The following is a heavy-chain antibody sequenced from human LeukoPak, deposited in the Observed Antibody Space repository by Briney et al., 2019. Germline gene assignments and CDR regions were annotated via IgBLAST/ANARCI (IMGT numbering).Heavy chain of an antibody. CDR3: AKDRNGYSSSWDY. CDR1: RYTFSSYA. D-gene: IGHD6-13*01. J-gene: IGHJ4*02. V-gene: IGHV3-23*01. CDR2: ISGSGGST. Sequence: GGSLRLSCTASRYTFSSYAMSWVCQAPGKGLEWVSAISGSGGSTYYADSVKGRFTISRDNSKNTLYLQMNSLRAEDTAVYYCAKDRNGYSSSWDYWGQGTLVTVSS.